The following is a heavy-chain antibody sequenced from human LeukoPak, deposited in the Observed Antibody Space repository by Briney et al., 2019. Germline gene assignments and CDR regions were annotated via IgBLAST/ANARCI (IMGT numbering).Heavy chain of an antibody. CDR3: AKDMTDTTMVYYFDY. CDR2: ISGSGDIT. V-gene: IGHV3-23*01. CDR1: GFTFSAYV. Sequence: GGSLRLSCAASGFTFSAYVMSWVRQAPGKGLEWVSSISGSGDITYYADSVEGRFTISRDNSKNTLYLQMNSLRAEDTAVYYCAKDMTDTTMVYYFDYWGQGTLVTVSS. D-gene: IGHD5-18*01. J-gene: IGHJ4*02.